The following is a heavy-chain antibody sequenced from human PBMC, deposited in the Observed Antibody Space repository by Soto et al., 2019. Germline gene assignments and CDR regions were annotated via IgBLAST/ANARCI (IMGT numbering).Heavy chain of an antibody. J-gene: IGHJ2*01. CDR2: IIPIFGTA. Sequence: QVQLVQSGAEVKKPGSSVKVSCKASGGTFSSYAISWVRQAPGQGLEWMGGIIPIFGTANYAQKFQGRVTITADESTSTAYMELSSLRSEDTAVYYCARHTTVTPWTGYFDLWCRGSLVTVSS. V-gene: IGHV1-69*01. CDR3: ARHTTVTPWTGYFDL. CDR1: GGTFSSYA. D-gene: IGHD4-17*01.